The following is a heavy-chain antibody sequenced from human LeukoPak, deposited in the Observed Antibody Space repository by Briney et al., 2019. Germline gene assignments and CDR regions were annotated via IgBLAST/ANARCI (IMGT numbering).Heavy chain of an antibody. CDR2: INTDGTTT. Sequence: GGSLRLSCAASGFTFINYWMHWVRQAPGKGLVWVSRINTDGTTTNYADSVKGRFTISRDNAENTLDLQMNSLRAEDTAVYYCARGGDDIGDYWGQGTLVTVSS. J-gene: IGHJ4*02. D-gene: IGHD5-12*01. CDR1: GFTFINYW. CDR3: ARGGDDIGDY. V-gene: IGHV3-74*01.